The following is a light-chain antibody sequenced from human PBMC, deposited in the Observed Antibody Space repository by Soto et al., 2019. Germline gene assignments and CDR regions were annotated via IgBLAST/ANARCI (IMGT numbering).Light chain of an antibody. CDR2: GAS. Sequence: EIVLTQSPGTLSLSPGERATLSCRASQSVHNNYLAWYQQKPGQAPRLLIYGASTMATGISDRFSGSGSGTDFTLTISGLEPEDVGVFYCHLYNRSPYNFGQGTKLEIK. CDR3: HLYNRSPYN. J-gene: IGKJ2*01. V-gene: IGKV3-20*01. CDR1: QSVHNNY.